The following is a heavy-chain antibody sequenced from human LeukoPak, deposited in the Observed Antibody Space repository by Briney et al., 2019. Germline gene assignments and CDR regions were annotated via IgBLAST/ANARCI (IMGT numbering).Heavy chain of an antibody. CDR1: GFTFSSYG. CDR3: AKNERWGYYYGSSLFDY. V-gene: IGHV3-33*06. D-gene: IGHD3-10*01. Sequence: PGRSPRLSCAASGFTFSSYGMHWVRQAPGKGLEWVAVIWYDGSNKYYADSVKGRFTISRDNSKNTLYLQMNSLRAEDTAVYYCAKNERWGYYYGSSLFDYWGQGTLVTVSS. J-gene: IGHJ4*02. CDR2: IWYDGSNK.